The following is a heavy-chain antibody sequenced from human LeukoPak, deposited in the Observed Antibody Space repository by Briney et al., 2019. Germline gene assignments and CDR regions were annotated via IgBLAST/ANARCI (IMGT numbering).Heavy chain of an antibody. CDR3: AMGVGAFYFDY. D-gene: IGHD1-26*01. CDR2: IIPIFGTA. J-gene: IGHJ4*02. CDR1: GGTFSSYA. V-gene: IGHV1-69*13. Sequence: GASVKVSCKASGGTFSSYAISWVRQAPGQGLEWMGGIIPIFGTANYAQKFQGRVTITADESTSTAYMELSSLRSEDTAVYYCAMGVGAFYFDYWGQGTLVTVSS.